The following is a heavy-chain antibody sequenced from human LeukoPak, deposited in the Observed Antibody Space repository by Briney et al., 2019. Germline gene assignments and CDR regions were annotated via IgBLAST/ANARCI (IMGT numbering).Heavy chain of an antibody. CDR3: AREARGYYRDF. CDR1: GFTFSSHG. CDR2: IWYDGSKK. D-gene: IGHD3-3*01. Sequence: PGGSLRLSCAASGFTFSSHGMHWVRQGPGKGLEWVAVIWYDGSKKEYADSVKGRFTISRDDSKNTLYLQMNSLRAEDTAVYYCAREARGYYRDFWGRGPRVRVSS. J-gene: IGHJ4*02. V-gene: IGHV3-33*01.